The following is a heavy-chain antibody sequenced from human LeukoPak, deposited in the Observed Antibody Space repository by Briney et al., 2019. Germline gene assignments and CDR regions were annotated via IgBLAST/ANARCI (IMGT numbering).Heavy chain of an antibody. D-gene: IGHD3-22*01. V-gene: IGHV4-59*12. CDR2: IYYSGST. CDR3: ARGGYYYDSSGYCLDY. J-gene: IGHJ4*02. CDR1: GGSISSYY. Sequence: SETLSLTCTVSGGSISSYYWSWIRQPPGKGLEWIGYIYYSGSTNYNPSLRSRVTISVDTSKNQFSLKLSSVTAADTAVYYCARGGYYYDSSGYCLDYWGQGTLVTVSS.